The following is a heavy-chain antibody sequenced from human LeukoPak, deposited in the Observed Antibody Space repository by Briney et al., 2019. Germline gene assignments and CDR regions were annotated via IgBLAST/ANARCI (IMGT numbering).Heavy chain of an antibody. D-gene: IGHD3-3*01. CDR3: ARAESRFWSGYFFDY. CDR2: IKQDGTEK. J-gene: IGHJ4*02. V-gene: IGHV3-7*01. Sequence: GGSLRLSCAASGFTFTTYWMSWVRQAPGKGLEWVANIKQDGTEKYYVDSVKGRFTISRDNAKNSLYLQMNSLRAEDTAVYYCARAESRFWSGYFFDYWGQGTLVTVSS. CDR1: GFTFTTYW.